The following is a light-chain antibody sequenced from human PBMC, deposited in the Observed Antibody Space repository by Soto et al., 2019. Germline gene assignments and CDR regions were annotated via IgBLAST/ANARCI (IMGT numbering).Light chain of an antibody. CDR3: QQRSNWPT. CDR1: QSISDT. J-gene: IGKJ5*01. V-gene: IGKV3-11*01. CDR2: DAS. Sequence: EIVLTQSPGPPSLSPGERATLSCRASQSISDTLAWYQQKPGQAPRLLIHDASKRATGIPARFSGSGSGTDFTLTISSLEPEDFAVYYCQQRSNWPTFGQGTRLEIK.